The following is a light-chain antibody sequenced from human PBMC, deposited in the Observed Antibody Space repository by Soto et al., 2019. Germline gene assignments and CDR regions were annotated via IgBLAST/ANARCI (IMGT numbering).Light chain of an antibody. V-gene: IGKV1-39*01. CDR2: DAS. Sequence: DIQMTQSPSSLSASVGDRVTITCRASQPISSHLNWYQQNPGKAPKLLIFDASSLQSGVPSRFSGSGSGTEFTLTISSLHTEDFASYYCQQGYTTPRTFGQGTKVEIK. CDR1: QPISSH. J-gene: IGKJ1*01. CDR3: QQGYTTPRT.